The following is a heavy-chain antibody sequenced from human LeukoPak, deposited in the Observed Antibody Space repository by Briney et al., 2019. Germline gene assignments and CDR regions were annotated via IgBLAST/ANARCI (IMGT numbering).Heavy chain of an antibody. CDR2: VHYSGSI. Sequence: SETLSLTCTVSGGSISSYYWSWIRQPPGKGLEWIGYVHYSGSINYNPSLKSRVTISVDTSKNQFSLKLSSVTAADTAVYYCARRYGSGSSGTFDYWGQGTLVTVSS. CDR1: GGSISSYY. V-gene: IGHV4-59*01. J-gene: IGHJ4*02. CDR3: ARRYGSGSSGTFDY. D-gene: IGHD3-10*01.